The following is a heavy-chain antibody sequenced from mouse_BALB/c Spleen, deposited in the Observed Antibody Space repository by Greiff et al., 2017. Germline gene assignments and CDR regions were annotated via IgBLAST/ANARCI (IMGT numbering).Heavy chain of an antibody. V-gene: IGHV14-3*02. CDR3: ARYGNYEGYY. D-gene: IGHD2-1*01. Sequence: EVKLQESGAELVKPGASVKLSCTASGFNIKDTYMHWVKQRPEQGLEWIGRIDPANGNTKYDPKFQGKATITADTSSNTAYLQLSSLTSEDTAVYYCARYGNYEGYYWGQGTTLTVSS. CDR1: GFNIKDTY. J-gene: IGHJ2*01. CDR2: IDPANGNT.